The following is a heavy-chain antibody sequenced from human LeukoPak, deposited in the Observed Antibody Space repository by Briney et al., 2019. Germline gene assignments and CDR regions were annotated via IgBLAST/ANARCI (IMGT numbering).Heavy chain of an antibody. D-gene: IGHD1-26*01. Sequence: ASVKVSCKASGYTFSNSGISWVRQAPGQGLEWMGWIHPNTGGTKYAQKFQGRVTMTRDTSSSTAYMELSRLRSDDTAVYYCARGYSGSSDAFDIWGQGTMVTVSS. CDR3: ARGYSGSSDAFDI. V-gene: IGHV1-2*02. J-gene: IGHJ3*02. CDR1: GYTFSNSG. CDR2: IHPNTGGT.